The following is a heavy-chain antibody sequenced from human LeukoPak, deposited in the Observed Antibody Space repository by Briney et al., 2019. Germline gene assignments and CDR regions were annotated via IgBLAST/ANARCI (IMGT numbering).Heavy chain of an antibody. Sequence: PGGSLRLSCAASGFTFSSYSMNWVRQAPGKGLEWVSYISSSSSTIYCADSVKGRFTISRDNAKNSLYLQMNSLRAEDTAVYYCARSRLRYFDWLPTSFDYWGQGTLVTVSS. CDR3: ARSRLRYFDWLPTSFDY. J-gene: IGHJ4*02. CDR1: GFTFSSYS. V-gene: IGHV3-48*01. CDR2: ISSSSSTI. D-gene: IGHD3-9*01.